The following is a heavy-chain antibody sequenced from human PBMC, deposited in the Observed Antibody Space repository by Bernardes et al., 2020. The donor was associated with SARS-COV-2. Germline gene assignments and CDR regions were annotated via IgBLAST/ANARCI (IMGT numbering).Heavy chain of an antibody. CDR3: ATSNVAAADKYYFDY. D-gene: IGHD6-13*01. J-gene: IGHJ4*02. V-gene: IGHV5-51*01. Sequence: GESLKISCKGSGYRITNYWIAWVRQVPGKGLEWMGVIYPDDSDTRYSPSFEGQVTISADKSIKTAYLQWSSLKASDTAMYYCATSNVAAADKYYFDYWGQGTLVTVSS. CDR2: IYPDDSDT. CDR1: GYRITNYW.